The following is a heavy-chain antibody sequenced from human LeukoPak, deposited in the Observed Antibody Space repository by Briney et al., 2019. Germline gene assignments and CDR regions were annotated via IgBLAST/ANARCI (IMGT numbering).Heavy chain of an antibody. CDR3: GRARLFCGGACLED. CDR2: IKSGGDGI. V-gene: IGHV3-48*03. Sequence: PGGPRRLSCAASGFIFSDYEMNWVRQAPGKGLEGVAYIKSGGDGIFYADSVKGRFTIPRDNAENSLILQMHSLRAEDTALYTCGRARLFCGGACLEDWGEGTLVTVSS. D-gene: IGHD2-21*02. CDR1: GFIFSDYE. J-gene: IGHJ4*02.